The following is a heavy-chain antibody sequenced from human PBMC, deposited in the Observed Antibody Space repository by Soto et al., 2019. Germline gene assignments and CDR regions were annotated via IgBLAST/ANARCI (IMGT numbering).Heavy chain of an antibody. J-gene: IGHJ4*02. CDR2: IIGAGDDT. V-gene: IGHV3-23*01. CDR1: GFKFSNYA. CDR3: VKGSATSSPYYFDY. Sequence: GVSLRLSCAASGFKFSNYAMSWVRQAPGKGLEWVSAIIGAGDDTFHADSVKGRRTISRDNSKNTLFLQMNSLRDDDTALSYCVKGSATSSPYYFDYWGKGTLVTVSS.